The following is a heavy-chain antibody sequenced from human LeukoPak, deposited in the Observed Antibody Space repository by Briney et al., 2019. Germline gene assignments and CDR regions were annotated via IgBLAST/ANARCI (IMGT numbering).Heavy chain of an antibody. CDR2: ISAYNGNT. Sequence: ASVKVSCKASGYTFTSYGISWVRQAPGQGLEWMGWISAYNGNTNYAQKLQGRVTMTTDTSTSTAYMELWSLRSDDTAVYYCARSVSFFGFLEWWGQGTLVTVSS. V-gene: IGHV1-18*01. D-gene: IGHD3-3*01. J-gene: IGHJ4*02. CDR3: ARSVSFFGFLEW. CDR1: GYTFTSYG.